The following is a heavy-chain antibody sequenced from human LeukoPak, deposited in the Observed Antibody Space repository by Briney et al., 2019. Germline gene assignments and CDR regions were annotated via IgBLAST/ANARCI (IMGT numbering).Heavy chain of an antibody. CDR2: ISSSSSYI. D-gene: IGHD3-3*01. CDR3: ARGLPLNYDFWSGYSHDAFDI. J-gene: IGHJ3*02. Sequence: PGGSLRLSCAASGFTFSSYSMNWVRQAPGKGLEWVSSISSSSSYIYYADSVKGRFTISRDNAKNSLYLQMNSLRAEDTAVYYCARGLPLNYDFWSGYSHDAFDIWGQGTMVTVSS. V-gene: IGHV3-21*01. CDR1: GFTFSSYS.